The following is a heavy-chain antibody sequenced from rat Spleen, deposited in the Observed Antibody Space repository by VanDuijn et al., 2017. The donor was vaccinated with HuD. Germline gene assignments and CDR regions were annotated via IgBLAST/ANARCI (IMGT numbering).Heavy chain of an antibody. Sequence: EVQLVESGGGLVQPGRSLKLSCVASGFTFNNYWMTWIRQAPGKGLEWVASITNTGGSTYYPDSVKGRFTISRDNAKSTLYLQMNSLRSEDTATYYCTSQLPGYNYYVMDAWGQGASVTVSS. V-gene: IGHV5-31*01. CDR2: ITNTGGST. CDR3: TSQLPGYNYYVMDA. CDR1: GFTFNNYW. D-gene: IGHD1-4*01. J-gene: IGHJ4*01.